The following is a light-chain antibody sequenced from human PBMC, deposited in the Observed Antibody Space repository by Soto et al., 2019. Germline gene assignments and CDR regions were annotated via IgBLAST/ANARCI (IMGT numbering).Light chain of an antibody. CDR2: GDT. Sequence: QSVLTQPPSVSGAPGQRVTISCTGSSSNIGAGYDVHWYQQLPGPAPKLLIYGDTNRPSGVPDRFSGSKSATSASLVITGLQAEDEADYYCQSYDTSLNVYVVFGGGTKVTVL. J-gene: IGLJ2*01. CDR1: SSNIGAGYD. CDR3: QSYDTSLNVYVV. V-gene: IGLV1-40*01.